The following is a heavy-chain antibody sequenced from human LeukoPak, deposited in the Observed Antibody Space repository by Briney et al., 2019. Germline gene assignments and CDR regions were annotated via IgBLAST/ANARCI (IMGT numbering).Heavy chain of an antibody. CDR2: IYYSGST. Sequence: SQTLSLTCTVSGGSISSGGYYWSWIRQHPGKGLEWIGYIYYSGSTYYNPSLKSRVTISVDTSKNQFSLKLSSVTAADTAVYYCARGDIVVVPAVVYFDYWGQGTLVTVSS. J-gene: IGHJ4*02. V-gene: IGHV4-31*03. D-gene: IGHD2-2*01. CDR1: GGSISSGGYY. CDR3: ARGDIVVVPAVVYFDY.